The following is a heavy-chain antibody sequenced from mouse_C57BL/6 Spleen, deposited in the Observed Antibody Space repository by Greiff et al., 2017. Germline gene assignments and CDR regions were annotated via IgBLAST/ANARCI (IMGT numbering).Heavy chain of an antibody. CDR3: ARGTTMVTPFAY. CDR2: IYPGDGDT. J-gene: IGHJ3*01. CDR1: GYAFSSYW. Sequence: VQRVESGAELVKPGASVKISCKASGYAFSSYWMNWVKQRPGKGLEWIGQIYPGDGDTNYNGKFKGKATLTADKSSSTAYMQLSSLTSEDSAVYFCARGTTMVTPFAYWGQGTLVTVSA. D-gene: IGHD2-2*01. V-gene: IGHV1-80*01.